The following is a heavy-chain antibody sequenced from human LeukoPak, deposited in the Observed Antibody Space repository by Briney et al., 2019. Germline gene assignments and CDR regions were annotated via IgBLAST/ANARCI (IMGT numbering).Heavy chain of an antibody. D-gene: IGHD6-19*01. CDR2: IYTSGST. CDR3: ARGSIAVAAVEMYYFDY. CDR1: GGSISSYY. V-gene: IGHV4-4*07. J-gene: IGHJ4*02. Sequence: SETLSLTCTVSGGSISSYYWSWIRQPAGKGLEWIGRIYTSGSTNYNPSLKSRVTMSVDTSKNQFSLKLSSVTAADTAVYYCARGSIAVAAVEMYYFDYWGQGTLVTVSS.